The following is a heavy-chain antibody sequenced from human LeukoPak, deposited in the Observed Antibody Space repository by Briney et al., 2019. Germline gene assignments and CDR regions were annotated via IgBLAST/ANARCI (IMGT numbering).Heavy chain of an antibody. CDR3: ARAGCRDSSWCPDY. CDR2: ISAYNGNT. Sequence: ASVKVSCKSSGYTFTSYGIIWVRQAPGQGLEWMGWISAYNGNTNYAQKLQGRVTMTTDTSTSTAYMELRSLRSDDTAVYYCARAGCRDSSWCPDYWGQGTLVTVSS. V-gene: IGHV1-18*01. J-gene: IGHJ4*02. D-gene: IGHD6-13*01. CDR1: GYTFTSYG.